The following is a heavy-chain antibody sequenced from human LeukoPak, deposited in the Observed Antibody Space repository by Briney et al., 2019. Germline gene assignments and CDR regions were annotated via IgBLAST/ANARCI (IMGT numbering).Heavy chain of an antibody. CDR2: IYYSGST. CDR3: ARDGLSSSWSTSPEYFQH. CDR1: GGSISSYY. V-gene: IGHV4-59*01. D-gene: IGHD6-13*01. J-gene: IGHJ1*01. Sequence: NASETLSLTCTVSGGSISSYYWSWIRQPPGKGLEWIGYIYYSGSTNYNPSLKSRVTISVDTSKNQFSLKLSSVTAADTAVYYCARDGLSSSWSTSPEYFQHWGQGTLVTVSS.